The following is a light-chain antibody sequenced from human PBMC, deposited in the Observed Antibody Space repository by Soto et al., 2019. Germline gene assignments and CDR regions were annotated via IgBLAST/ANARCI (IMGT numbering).Light chain of an antibody. V-gene: IGLV3-25*03. Sequence: SYELTQPPSMSVSPGQTARITCSGDALSKQYVYWYQQKPGQAPVLVMYKDAERPSGIPERFSGSSSGTTVKLTINGVQAEDEADYYCHSAAPSGTWAVFGGGTKVTVL. CDR2: KDA. CDR3: HSAAPSGTWAV. J-gene: IGLJ3*02. CDR1: ALSKQY.